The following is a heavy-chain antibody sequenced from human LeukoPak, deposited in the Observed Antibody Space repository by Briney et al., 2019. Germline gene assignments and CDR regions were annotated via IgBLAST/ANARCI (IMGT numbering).Heavy chain of an antibody. Sequence: TSQILSLTCTVSGGSISSGSYYWSWIRQPAGKGLEWIGRIYTSGSTNYNPSLKSRVTISVDTSKNQFSLKLSSVTAADTAVYYCARGIAAAGTIDYWGQGTLVTVSS. CDR1: GGSISSGSYY. J-gene: IGHJ4*02. CDR2: IYTSGST. V-gene: IGHV4-61*02. CDR3: ARGIAAAGTIDY. D-gene: IGHD6-13*01.